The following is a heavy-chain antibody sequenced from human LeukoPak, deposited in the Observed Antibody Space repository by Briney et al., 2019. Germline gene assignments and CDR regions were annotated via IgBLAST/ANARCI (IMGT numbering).Heavy chain of an antibody. V-gene: IGHV6-1*01. CDR2: AYYRSKWYY. D-gene: IGHD6-19*01. J-gene: IGHJ4*02. CDR1: GDSVSTNNAA. Sequence: SQTLSLTCAISGDSVSTNNAAWHWLRQSPSRGLEWLGRAYYRSKWYYDYAVSVKSRITINPDTSKNHFSLQLNSVTPEDTAVYYCARDPGAGDFDYWARGTLVTVS. CDR3: ARDPGAGDFDY.